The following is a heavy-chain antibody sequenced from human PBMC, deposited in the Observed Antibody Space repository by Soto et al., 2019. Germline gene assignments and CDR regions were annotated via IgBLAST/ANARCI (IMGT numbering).Heavy chain of an antibody. Sequence: GGSLRLSCAASGFTFSSYSMNWDRQAPGKGLEWVSYISSSSSTIYYADSVKGRFTISRDNAKNSLYLQMNSLRAEDTAVYYCARPTKQYSSSWYAAFDIWGQGTMVTVSS. CDR3: ARPTKQYSSSWYAAFDI. CDR2: ISSSSSTI. V-gene: IGHV3-48*01. J-gene: IGHJ3*02. D-gene: IGHD6-13*01. CDR1: GFTFSSYS.